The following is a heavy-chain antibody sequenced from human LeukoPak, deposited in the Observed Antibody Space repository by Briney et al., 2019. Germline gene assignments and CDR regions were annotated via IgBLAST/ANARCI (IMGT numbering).Heavy chain of an antibody. CDR1: EVTLTPNW. CDR3: ASDHALYSSGWYGYYCMDV. J-gene: IGHJ6*02. V-gene: IGHV3-7*04. CDR2: IKEDGSEK. D-gene: IGHD6-19*01. Sequence: GGSPRHSPAASEVTLTPNWVSGGREAAGKGGGGVGDIKEDGSEKYSEDAGKGRFTISRDNAKNSLYLQMKGLRAEDTAVYYCASDHALYSSGWYGYYCMDVWGQGTTVAVSS.